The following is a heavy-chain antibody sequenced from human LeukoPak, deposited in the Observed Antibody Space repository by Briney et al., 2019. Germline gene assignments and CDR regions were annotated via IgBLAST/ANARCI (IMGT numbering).Heavy chain of an antibody. CDR2: ISYDGSNK. V-gene: IGHV3-30-3*01. Sequence: GGSLRLSCAASGFTFSSYAMHWVRQAPGKGLEWVAVISYDGSNKYYADSVKGRFTISRDNSKNTLYLQMNSLRAEDTAVYYCASRIAAAGYIDYWGQGTLVTVSS. D-gene: IGHD6-13*01. J-gene: IGHJ4*02. CDR3: ASRIAAAGYIDY. CDR1: GFTFSSYA.